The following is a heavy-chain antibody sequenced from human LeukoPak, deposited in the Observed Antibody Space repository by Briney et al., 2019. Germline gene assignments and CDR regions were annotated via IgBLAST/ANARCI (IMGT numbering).Heavy chain of an antibody. CDR3: AATIRARWFDP. Sequence: GGSLRLSCAASGFTFSSYSMTWVRQAPGKGLEWVSSISSSSSYIYYADSVKGRFTISRGNAKNSLYLQMNSLRAEDTAVYYCAATIRARWFDPWGQGTLVTVSS. J-gene: IGHJ5*02. CDR1: GFTFSSYS. V-gene: IGHV3-21*01. CDR2: ISSSSSYI.